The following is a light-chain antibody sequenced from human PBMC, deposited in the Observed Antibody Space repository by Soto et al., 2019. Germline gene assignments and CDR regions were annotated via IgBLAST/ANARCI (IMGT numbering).Light chain of an antibody. V-gene: IGKV3-20*01. CDR2: GAS. CDR3: QQYGSSPRT. CDR1: QSVSGSY. J-gene: IGKJ1*01. Sequence: IVLTQSPGTLSLSPGDRATLSCRASQSVSGSYLAWYQQKPGQAPRLLIYGASIRATGIPDRFSGSGSGTDFTLTISRLEPEDFAVYYCQQYGSSPRTFGQGTKVEIK.